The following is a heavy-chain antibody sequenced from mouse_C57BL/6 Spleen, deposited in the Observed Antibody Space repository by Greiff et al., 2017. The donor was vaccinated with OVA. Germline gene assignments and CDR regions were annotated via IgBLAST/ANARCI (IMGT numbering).Heavy chain of an antibody. D-gene: IGHD2-2*01. V-gene: IGHV1-9*01. Sequence: VQLQQSGAELMKPGASVKLSCKATGYTFTGYWIEWVKQRPGHGLEWIGEILPGSGSTNYNEKFKGKATFTADTSSNTAYMPLSSLTTEDSAIYYCARFPSTMVTGGFAYWGQGTLVTVSA. CDR2: ILPGSGST. J-gene: IGHJ3*01. CDR3: ARFPSTMVTGGFAY. CDR1: GYTFTGYW.